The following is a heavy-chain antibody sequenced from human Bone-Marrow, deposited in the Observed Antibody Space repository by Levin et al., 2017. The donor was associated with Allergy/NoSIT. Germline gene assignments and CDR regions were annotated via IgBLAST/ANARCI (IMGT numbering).Heavy chain of an antibody. CDR2: ISYDGSNK. CDR1: GFTFSSYG. J-gene: IGHJ6*02. Sequence: GESLKISCAASGFTFSSYGMHWVRQAPGKGLEWVAVISYDGSNKYYADSVKGRFTISRDNSKNTLYLQMNSLRAEDTAVYYCAKEGYYGSGSSNPPYDYGMDVWGQGTTVTVSS. V-gene: IGHV3-30*18. D-gene: IGHD3-10*01. CDR3: AKEGYYGSGSSNPPYDYGMDV.